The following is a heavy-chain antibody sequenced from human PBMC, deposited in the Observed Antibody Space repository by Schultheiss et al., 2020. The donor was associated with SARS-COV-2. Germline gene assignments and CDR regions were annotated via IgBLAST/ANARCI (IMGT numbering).Heavy chain of an antibody. CDR1: GGSISSYY. CDR2: IYTSGST. V-gene: IGHV4-4*08. D-gene: IGHD6-19*01. CDR3: ARRGIAVAGSWGAAFDI. Sequence: SETLSLTCAVSGGSISSYYWSWIRQPPGKGLEWIGRIYTSGSTNYNPSLKSRVTISVDTSKDQFSLKLSSVTAADTAVYYCARRGIAVAGSWGAAFDIWGQGTMVTVSS. J-gene: IGHJ3*02.